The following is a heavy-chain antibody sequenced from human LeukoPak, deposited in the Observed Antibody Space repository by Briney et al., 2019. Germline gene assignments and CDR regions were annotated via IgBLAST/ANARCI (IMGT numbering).Heavy chain of an antibody. CDR3: ARGRPSRYCSGGSCYHLFDY. CDR2: IIPIFGTA. CDR1: GGTFSSYA. Sequence: ASVKVSCKASGGTFSSYAISWVRQAPGQGLEWMGGIIPIFGTANYAQKFQGRVTITADKSTSTAYMELSSLRSEHTAVYYCARGRPSRYCSGGSCYHLFDYWGQGTLVTVSS. V-gene: IGHV1-69*06. J-gene: IGHJ4*02. D-gene: IGHD2-15*01.